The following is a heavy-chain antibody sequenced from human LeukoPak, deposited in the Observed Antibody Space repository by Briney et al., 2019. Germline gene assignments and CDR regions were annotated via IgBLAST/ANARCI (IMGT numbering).Heavy chain of an antibody. D-gene: IGHD2-2*01. Sequence: GGSLRLSCAASGFTFSSYDMHWVRQATGKGLEWVSAIGTAGDTYYPGSVKGRFTISRDNAKNSLYLQMNSLRAEDTAVYYCARDQYCSSTSCYLSAGVTDYWGQGTLVTVSS. CDR3: ARDQYCSSTSCYLSAGVTDY. CDR2: IGTAGDT. CDR1: GFTFSSYD. J-gene: IGHJ4*02. V-gene: IGHV3-13*01.